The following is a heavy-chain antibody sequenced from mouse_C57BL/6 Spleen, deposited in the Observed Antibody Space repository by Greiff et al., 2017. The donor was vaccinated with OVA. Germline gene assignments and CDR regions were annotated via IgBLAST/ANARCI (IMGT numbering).Heavy chain of an antibody. CDR1: GYTFTSYG. Sequence: QVQLQQSGAELARPGASVKLSCKASGYTFTSYGISWVKQRTGQGLEWIGEIYPRSGNTYYNEKFKGKATLTADKSSSTAYMELRSLTSEDSAVYFCARWGDYDGLLAYWGQGTLVTVSA. CDR3: ARWGDYDGLLAY. J-gene: IGHJ3*01. D-gene: IGHD2-4*01. V-gene: IGHV1-81*01. CDR2: IYPRSGNT.